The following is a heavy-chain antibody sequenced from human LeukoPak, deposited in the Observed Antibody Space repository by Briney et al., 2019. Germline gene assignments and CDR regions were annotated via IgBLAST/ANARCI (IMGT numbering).Heavy chain of an antibody. D-gene: IGHD1-26*01. Sequence: GGSLRLSCAASGFTFRSYAMSWVRQAPGKGPEWVSVISGSGGSTYYADSVKGRFTISRDNSKNTLYLQMNSLRVEDTAVYYCAKSLYSGSYDGFDSWGQGALVTVSS. CDR3: AKSLYSGSYDGFDS. J-gene: IGHJ4*02. V-gene: IGHV3-23*01. CDR1: GFTFRSYA. CDR2: ISGSGGST.